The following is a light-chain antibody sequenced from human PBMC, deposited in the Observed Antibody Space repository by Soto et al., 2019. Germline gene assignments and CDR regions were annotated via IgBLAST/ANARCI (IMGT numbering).Light chain of an antibody. CDR2: DAS. CDR3: QQYANVPLT. V-gene: IGKV1-33*01. J-gene: IGKJ4*01. Sequence: DIQMTPSPSSLSASIGDRVTITCQASQGIRYYLNWYQQIPGKAPKLLIYDASNLETGVPSRFNGSGSGTDFTLTISSLQPEDIATYYCQQYANVPLTFSGGTKVEIK. CDR1: QGIRYY.